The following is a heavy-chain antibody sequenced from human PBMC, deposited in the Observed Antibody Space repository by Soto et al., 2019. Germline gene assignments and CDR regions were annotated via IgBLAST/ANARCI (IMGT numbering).Heavy chain of an antibody. CDR3: ARGLATVTTWDYFDY. V-gene: IGHV3-21*01. CDR1: GFTFSSYS. D-gene: IGHD4-17*01. CDR2: ISSSSSYI. J-gene: IGHJ4*02. Sequence: GSLRLSCAASGFTFSSYSMNWVRQAPGKGLEWVSSISSSSSYIYYADSVKGRFTISRDNAKNSLYLQMNSLRAEDTAVYYCARGLATVTTWDYFDYWGQGTLVTVS.